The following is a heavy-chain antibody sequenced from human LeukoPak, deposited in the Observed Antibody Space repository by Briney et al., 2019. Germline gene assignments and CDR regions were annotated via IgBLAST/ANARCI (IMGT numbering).Heavy chain of an antibody. Sequence: ASVKISCKASGYTFTSYDIDWVRQATGQGLEWMGWMNPNSGNTGYAQKFQGRVTMTRNTSISTAYMELSSLRSEDTAVYYCASLVGSSSGGFDYWGQGTLVTVSS. CDR3: ASLVGSSSGGFDY. CDR1: GYTFTSYD. J-gene: IGHJ4*02. CDR2: MNPNSGNT. V-gene: IGHV1-8*01. D-gene: IGHD6-19*01.